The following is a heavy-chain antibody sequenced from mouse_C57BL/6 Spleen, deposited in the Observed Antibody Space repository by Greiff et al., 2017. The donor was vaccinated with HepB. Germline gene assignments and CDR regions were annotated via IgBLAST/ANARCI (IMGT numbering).Heavy chain of an antibody. V-gene: IGHV5-9-1*02. CDR1: GFTFSSYA. Sequence: EVQVVESGEGLVKPGGSLKLSCAASGFTFSSYAMSWVRQTPEKRLEWVAYISSGGDYIYYADTVKGRFTISRDNARNTLYLQMSSLKSEDTAMYYCTRLAAQPYYFDYWGQGTTLTVSS. CDR3: TRLAAQPYYFDY. CDR2: ISSGGDYI. D-gene: IGHD3-2*02. J-gene: IGHJ2*01.